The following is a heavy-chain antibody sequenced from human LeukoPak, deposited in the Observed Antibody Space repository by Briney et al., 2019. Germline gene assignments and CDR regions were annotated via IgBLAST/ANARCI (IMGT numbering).Heavy chain of an antibody. J-gene: IGHJ5*02. D-gene: IGHD2/OR15-2a*01. Sequence: KPSETLSLTCAVYGGSFSGYYWSWIRQPPGKGLEWIGEINHSGSTNYNPSLKSRVTISVDTSKNQFSLKLSSVTAADTAVYYCARDPSFYGKRSPWFDPWGQGTLVTVSS. CDR3: ARDPSFYGKRSPWFDP. CDR2: INHSGST. V-gene: IGHV4-34*01. CDR1: GGSFSGYY.